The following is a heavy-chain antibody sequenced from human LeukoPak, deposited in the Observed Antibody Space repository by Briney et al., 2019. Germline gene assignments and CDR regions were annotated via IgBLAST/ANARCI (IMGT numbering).Heavy chain of an antibody. CDR1: GFTFSSYA. V-gene: IGHV3-23*01. Sequence: GGSLRLSCAASGFTFSSYAMSWVRQAPGKGLEWVSAISGSGGSTYYADSVKGRFTISRDNSKNTLYLQMNSLRAEDTALYYWAKDGYDILTGCFDYWGQGTLVTVSS. CDR2: ISGSGGST. J-gene: IGHJ4*02. D-gene: IGHD3-9*01. CDR3: AKDGYDILTGCFDY.